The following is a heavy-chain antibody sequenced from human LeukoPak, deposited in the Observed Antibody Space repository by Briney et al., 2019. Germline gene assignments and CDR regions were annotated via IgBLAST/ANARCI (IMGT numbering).Heavy chain of an antibody. V-gene: IGHV1-2*02. CDR2: INPNSGGT. Sequence: ASVKVSCKASGYTFTGYYMHWVRQAPGQGFEWMGWINPNSGGTNYAQKFQGRVTMTRDTSISTAHMELSRLRSDDTAVYYCARDSSSWRAIDYWGQGTLVTVSS. CDR3: ARDSSSWRAIDY. J-gene: IGHJ4*02. D-gene: IGHD6-13*01. CDR1: GYTFTGYY.